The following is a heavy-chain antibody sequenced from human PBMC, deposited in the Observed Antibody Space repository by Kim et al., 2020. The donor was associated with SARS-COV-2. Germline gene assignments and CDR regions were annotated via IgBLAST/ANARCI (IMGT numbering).Heavy chain of an antibody. J-gene: IGHJ4*02. D-gene: IGHD1-1*01. Sequence: YNPSRKSRVTISVDKSKNQFSLKLSSVTAADTAVYYCATKGLGTRYYFDYWGQGTLVTVSS. V-gene: IGHV4-4*02. CDR3: ATKGLGTRYYFDY.